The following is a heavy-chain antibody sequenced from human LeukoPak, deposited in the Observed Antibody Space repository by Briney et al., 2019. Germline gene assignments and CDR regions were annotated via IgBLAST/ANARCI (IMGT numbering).Heavy chain of an antibody. Sequence: ASVKVSFKASGYTFTMYDINWVRQATGQGLEWMGWLNLKSGNTGHAQKFQGRVTITRDTSISTVYLELSSLRSEDTALYFCTRVDGSPDYWGQGTLVTVSS. CDR2: LNLKSGNT. V-gene: IGHV1-8*03. J-gene: IGHJ4*02. CDR3: TRVDGSPDY. CDR1: GYTFTMYD. D-gene: IGHD2-15*01.